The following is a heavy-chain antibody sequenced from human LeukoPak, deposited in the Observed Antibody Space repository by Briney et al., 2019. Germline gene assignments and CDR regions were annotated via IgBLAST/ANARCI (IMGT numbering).Heavy chain of an antibody. CDR3: ARDALPGRQHEIWFGESSNWFDP. D-gene: IGHD3-10*01. CDR2: ISAYTGNT. V-gene: IGHV1-18*01. CDR1: GYTITSYG. J-gene: IGHJ5*02. Sequence: ASVKVSCKASGYTITSYGISWVRQAPGQGLEWMGWISAYTGNTNYAQKLQGRVTMTTDTSTSTAYMELRSLRSDDTAVYYCARDALPGRQHEIWFGESSNWFDPWGQGTLVTVSS.